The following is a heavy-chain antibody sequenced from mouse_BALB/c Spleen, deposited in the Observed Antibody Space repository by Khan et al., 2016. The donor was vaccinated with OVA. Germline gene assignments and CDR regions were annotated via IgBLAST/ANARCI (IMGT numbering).Heavy chain of an antibody. CDR2: ISYSGVT. CDR3: ARWNYYGYYFDY. CDR1: GYSITSGYA. J-gene: IGHJ2*01. V-gene: IGHV3-2*02. Sequence: EVQLQESGPGLVKPSQSLSLTCNVTGYSITSGYAWNWIRQFPGNKLEWMGYISYSGVTSYTPSLKSRISITRDTSKNQFFMQLNSVTTEDTATSCCARWNYYGYYFDYWGQGTTLTVSS. D-gene: IGHD1-1*01.